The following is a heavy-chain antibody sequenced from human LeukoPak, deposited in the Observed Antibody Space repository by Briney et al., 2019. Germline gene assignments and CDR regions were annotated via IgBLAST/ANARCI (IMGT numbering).Heavy chain of an antibody. CDR1: GGPLSSHL. V-gene: IGHV4-59*11. CDR3: ARERRNPDTSMLIKRYFDS. J-gene: IGHJ4*02. Sequence: SETLSLTCILSGGPLSSHLWRGTRNPRGGGLEWCGNLKHSRPTNYNPPLKTRVTISVDASKNQFSLRLSSVTAADTAVYYCARERRNPDTSMLIKRYFDSWGQGTLVTVSS. CDR2: LKHSRPT. D-gene: IGHD5-18*01.